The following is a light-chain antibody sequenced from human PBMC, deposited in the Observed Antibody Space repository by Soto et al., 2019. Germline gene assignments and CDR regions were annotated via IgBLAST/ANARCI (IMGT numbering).Light chain of an antibody. CDR2: SNN. CDR1: SSNIGSNT. J-gene: IGLJ1*01. CDR3: ASWDDSLNGYV. Sequence: QSVLTQPPSASGTPGQRVTIACSGSSSNIGSNTVKWYQQLPGTAPKLLIYSNNQRPSRVPDRFSGPKSGTSASLAISGLQSEDYADYYCASWDDSLNGYVFGTGTKLTVL. V-gene: IGLV1-44*01.